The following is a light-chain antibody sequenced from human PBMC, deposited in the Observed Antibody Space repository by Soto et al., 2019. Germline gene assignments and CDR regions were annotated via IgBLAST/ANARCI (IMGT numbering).Light chain of an antibody. J-gene: IGKJ4*01. CDR2: KAS. CDR1: QSISSW. V-gene: IGKV1-5*03. Sequence: DIQMTQSPSTLSASVGDRVTITCRASQSISSWLAWYQQKPGKAPKLLIYKASSLESGVPSRFSGSGSGTEFTLTISSLQPDDFATYYCHQYTSYPSFGGGTKVEIK. CDR3: HQYTSYPS.